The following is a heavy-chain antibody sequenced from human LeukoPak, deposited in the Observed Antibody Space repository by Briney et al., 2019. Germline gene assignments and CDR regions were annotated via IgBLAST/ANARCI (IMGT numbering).Heavy chain of an antibody. CDR1: GGSFSGYY. V-gene: IGHV4-34*01. CDR3: ARGLEWGDGFDI. Sequence: PSETLSLTCAVYGGSFSGYYWSWIRQPPGKGLEWIGEINHSGSSNYTPSLKNRVSISIDTSKNHFSLKLSSVTAADTAVYYCARGLEWGDGFDIWGQGTMVTVSP. J-gene: IGHJ3*02. D-gene: IGHD3-3*01. CDR2: INHSGSS.